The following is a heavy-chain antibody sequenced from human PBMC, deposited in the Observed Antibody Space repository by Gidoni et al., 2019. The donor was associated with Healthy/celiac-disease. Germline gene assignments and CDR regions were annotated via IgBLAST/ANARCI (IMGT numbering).Heavy chain of an antibody. J-gene: IGHJ6*02. V-gene: IGHV1-46*01. Sequence: QVQLVQSGAEVKKPGASVKVSCNASGYTFTSYYMHWVRQAPGQGLEWMGIINPSGGSTSYAQKFQGRVTMTRDTSTSTVYMELSSLRSEDTAVYYCARGILGGYDGAYYYGMDVWGQGTTVTVSS. D-gene: IGHD5-12*01. CDR2: INPSGGST. CDR3: ARGILGGYDGAYYYGMDV. CDR1: GYTFTSYY.